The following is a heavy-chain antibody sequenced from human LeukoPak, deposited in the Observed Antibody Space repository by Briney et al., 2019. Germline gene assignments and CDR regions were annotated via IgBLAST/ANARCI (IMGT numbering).Heavy chain of an antibody. CDR1: GYSFTSYW. Sequence: GESLKISRQGSGYSFTSYWISWVPQMPGKGPGWMGRIEPSDSYTKHRPSLQGHVTISADKTLSTACLQWSSVKGSHTAMYCFAIRRLVRGVPSNWFVPWGEGTLVTVSS. D-gene: IGHD3-10*01. J-gene: IGHJ5*02. CDR3: AIRRLVRGVPSNWFVP. CDR2: IEPSDSYT. V-gene: IGHV5-10-1*01.